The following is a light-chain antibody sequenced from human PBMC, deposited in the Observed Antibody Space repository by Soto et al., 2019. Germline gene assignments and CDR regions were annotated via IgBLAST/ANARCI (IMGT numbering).Light chain of an antibody. CDR3: QQYNNWPPGA. J-gene: IGKJ1*01. CDR2: GTS. Sequence: ETVMTQSPATLSASPGERATLSCRASQSVSSNVAWYQQKPGQAPRLLIYGTSTRATGIPARFSGSGSGTEFTLTISSLQSEDSAVYYCQQYNNWPPGAFGQGTKVEIK. CDR1: QSVSSN. V-gene: IGKV3-15*01.